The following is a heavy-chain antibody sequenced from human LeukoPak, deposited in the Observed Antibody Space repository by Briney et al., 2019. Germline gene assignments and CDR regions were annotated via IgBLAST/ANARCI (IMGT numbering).Heavy chain of an antibody. CDR2: IIPIFGTA. Sequence: GASVKVSRKASGGTFSSYAISWVRQAPGPGLEWMGGIIPIFGTANYAQQFQGRVTITAVESTSTAFMELRSLISEDNAVYYCAGRGEAAGMGYYGMDVWGQGTTVTVSS. J-gene: IGHJ6*02. CDR3: AGRGEAAGMGYYGMDV. V-gene: IGHV1-69*01. D-gene: IGHD6-13*01. CDR1: GGTFSSYA.